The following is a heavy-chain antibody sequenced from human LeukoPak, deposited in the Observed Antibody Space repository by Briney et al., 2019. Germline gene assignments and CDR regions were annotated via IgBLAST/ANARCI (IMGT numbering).Heavy chain of an antibody. CDR3: ARAWSRRDYYYYMDV. Sequence: ASVKVSCKASGYTFTIYGITWVRQAPGQGLEWMGWISGYNGNTKYAQKLQGRVTMTTDTSTSTAYMEVRSLRSDDTAVYYCARAWSRRDYYYYMDVWGKGTTVTVSS. D-gene: IGHD3-3*01. V-gene: IGHV1-18*01. CDR1: GYTFTIYG. J-gene: IGHJ6*03. CDR2: ISGYNGNT.